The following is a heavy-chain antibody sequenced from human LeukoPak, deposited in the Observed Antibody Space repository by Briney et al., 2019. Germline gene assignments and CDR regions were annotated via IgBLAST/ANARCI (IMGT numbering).Heavy chain of an antibody. CDR1: GGTFSSYT. J-gene: IGHJ6*02. CDR3: ATLYSGSTRGYYYYGMDV. CDR2: IIPILGIA. V-gene: IGHV1-69*02. D-gene: IGHD1-26*01. Sequence: PRASVNVSCTASGGTFSSYTISWVRQAPGQGLEWMGRIIPILGIANYAQKFQGRVTITADKSTSTAYMELSSLRSEDTAVYYCATLYSGSTRGYYYYGMDVWGQGTTVTVSS.